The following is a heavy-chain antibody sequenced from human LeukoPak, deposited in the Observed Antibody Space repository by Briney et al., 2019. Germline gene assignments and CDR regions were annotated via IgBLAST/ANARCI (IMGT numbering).Heavy chain of an antibody. CDR2: IYSGGST. D-gene: IGHD4-23*01. V-gene: IGHV3-53*01. CDR3: ARDSNYYGGKRY. J-gene: IGHJ4*02. Sequence: GGSLRLSCAASGFTVSNNYMSWVRQAPGKGLEWVSVIYSGGSTSYADSVKGRFTISRDNSKNMLYLQMNSLRAEDTAVYYCARDSNYYGGKRYWGQGTLVTVSS. CDR1: GFTVSNNY.